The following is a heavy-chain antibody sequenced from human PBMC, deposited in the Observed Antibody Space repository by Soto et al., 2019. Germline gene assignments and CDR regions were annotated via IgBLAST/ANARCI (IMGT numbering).Heavy chain of an antibody. CDR1: GYTFTGYY. Sequence: ASVKVSCKASGYTFTGYYMHWVRQAPGQGLEWMGWINPNSGGTNYAQKFQGWVTMTGDASMSTAYMELSSLRSDDTAVYYCARDSLAAADPAYYYGMDVWGQGTTVTVSS. CDR3: ARDSLAAADPAYYYGMDV. D-gene: IGHD6-13*01. CDR2: INPNSGGT. V-gene: IGHV1-2*04. J-gene: IGHJ6*02.